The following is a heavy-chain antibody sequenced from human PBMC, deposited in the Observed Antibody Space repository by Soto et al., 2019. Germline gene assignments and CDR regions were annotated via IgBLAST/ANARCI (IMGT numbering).Heavy chain of an antibody. D-gene: IGHD1-1*01. V-gene: IGHV3-43*01. CDR1: GFTFHDYT. CDR3: PKEYIASTTYGMDV. Sequence: EVQLVESGGGVVQPGGSLRLSCAASGFTFHDYTMHGVRQAPGKGLELVALISRDGGITYYADSVKGRFTISRDNSKNSLYLQMNSLRTEDAALYYCPKEYIASTTYGMDVWGQGTTVTVSS. CDR2: ISRDGGIT. J-gene: IGHJ6*02.